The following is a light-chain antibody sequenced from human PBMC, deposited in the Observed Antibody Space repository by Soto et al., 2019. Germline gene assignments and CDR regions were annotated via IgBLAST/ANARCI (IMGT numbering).Light chain of an antibody. V-gene: IGKV1-5*03. Sequence: DIQMTQSPSTLSASVGDRVTITCRASQSLNNWLAWFQQKPGKAPKVLIYKVSNLESGVPSRFSGSGSGTEFTLTISSLQPDDVATYYCQQYNSNPWTFGQGTKVEIK. CDR1: QSLNNW. CDR2: KVS. CDR3: QQYNSNPWT. J-gene: IGKJ1*01.